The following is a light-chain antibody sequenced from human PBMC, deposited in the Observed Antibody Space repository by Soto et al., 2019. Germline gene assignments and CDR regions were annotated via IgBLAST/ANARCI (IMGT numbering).Light chain of an antibody. CDR1: QSVGSIN. CDR2: ATS. Sequence: EIVLTQSPGTLSLSPVERATLSFRASQSVGSINLAWYQQKPGQAPSLLIYATSSRATGIPDRFSGSGSGTDFSLTISRLEPEDFAVYYCQQYGSSPITFGQGTRLEIK. CDR3: QQYGSSPIT. J-gene: IGKJ5*01. V-gene: IGKV3-20*01.